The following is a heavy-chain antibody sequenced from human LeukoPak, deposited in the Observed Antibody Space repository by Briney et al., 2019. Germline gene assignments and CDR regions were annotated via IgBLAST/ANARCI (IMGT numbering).Heavy chain of an antibody. J-gene: IGHJ4*02. Sequence: SETLSLTCIVSGGSVSSLYWHWIRQSPEKGLEWIGYAYSTGGAKYNPSLKNRVTMSFDTPKNHFSLKLTSVTAADTAIYFCARSYGGYVLDEWGQGTLVVVSS. V-gene: IGHV4-59*02. CDR3: ARSYGGYVLDE. CDR1: GGSVSSLY. D-gene: IGHD5-12*01. CDR2: AYSTGGA.